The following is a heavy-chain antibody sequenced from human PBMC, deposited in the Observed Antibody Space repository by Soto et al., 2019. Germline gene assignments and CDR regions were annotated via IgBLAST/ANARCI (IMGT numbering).Heavy chain of an antibody. J-gene: IGHJ4*02. CDR1: GGSISSGGYY. D-gene: IGHD3-22*01. V-gene: IGHV4-31*03. Sequence: PSETLSLTCTVSGGSISSGGYYWSWIRQHPGKGLEWIGYIYYSGSTYYNPSLKSRVTISVDTSKNQFSLKLSSVTAADTAVYYCARGDTMIVVVDYWGQGTLVTVSS. CDR2: IYYSGST. CDR3: ARGDTMIVVVDY.